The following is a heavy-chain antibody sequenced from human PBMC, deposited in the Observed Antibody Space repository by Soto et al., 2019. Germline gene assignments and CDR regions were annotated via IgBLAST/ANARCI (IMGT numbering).Heavy chain of an antibody. CDR2: INSDGSST. CDR3: ARDHYYDSSGLGLYYFDY. D-gene: IGHD3-22*01. Sequence: VGSLRLSCAATGFTFSSYWMHWVRQAPGKGLVWVSRINSDGSSTSYADSVKGRFTISRDNAKNTLYLQMNSLRAEDTAVYYCARDHYYDSSGLGLYYFDYWGQGTLVTVSS. CDR1: GFTFSSYW. V-gene: IGHV3-74*01. J-gene: IGHJ4*02.